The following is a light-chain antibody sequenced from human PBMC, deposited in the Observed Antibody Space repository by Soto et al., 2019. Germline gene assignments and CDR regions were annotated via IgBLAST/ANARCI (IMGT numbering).Light chain of an antibody. Sequence: DIQMTQSPSSLSASVGDRVTLTCRASQSINSLNCYHQKPGKAPKLLIYAASILQSGVPSRFRGSGSWTDFTLTISSLQPEDFATYYCQQSSRTPWTFGQGTKVDIK. CDR2: AAS. V-gene: IGKV1-39*01. J-gene: IGKJ1*01. CDR1: QSINS. CDR3: QQSSRTPWT.